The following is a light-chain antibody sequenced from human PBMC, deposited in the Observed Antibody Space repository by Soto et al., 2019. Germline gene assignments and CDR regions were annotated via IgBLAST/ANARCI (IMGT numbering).Light chain of an antibody. CDR3: CSYAGSSYV. CDR1: SSDVGGYNY. V-gene: IGLV2-11*01. Sequence: SALTQPRSVSGSPGQPVTISCTGTSSDVGGYNYVSWYQQHPGKAPKLMIYDVSKRPSGVPDRFSGSKSGNTASLTISGLQAVDEADYYCCSYAGSSYVFGTGTKLTVL. J-gene: IGLJ1*01. CDR2: DVS.